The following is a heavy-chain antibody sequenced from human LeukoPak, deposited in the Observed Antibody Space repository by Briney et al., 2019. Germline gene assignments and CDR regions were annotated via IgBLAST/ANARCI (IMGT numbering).Heavy chain of an antibody. V-gene: IGHV4-61*08. J-gene: IGHJ4*02. Sequence: SETLSLTCTVSGASVGSAGYHWSWIRQPPGGGLEWIGYIYYISNTNYNPSLKSRVTMSVDPSKNQFSLKPNSVTAADTAVYYCARTQSQSGSYRYYFGYWGQGTLVTVSS. CDR1: GASVGSAGYH. D-gene: IGHD1-26*01. CDR3: ARTQSQSGSYRYYFGY. CDR2: IYYISNT.